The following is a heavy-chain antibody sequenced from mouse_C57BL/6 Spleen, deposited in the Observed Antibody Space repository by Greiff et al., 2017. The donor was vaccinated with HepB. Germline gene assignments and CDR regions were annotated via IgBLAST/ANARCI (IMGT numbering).Heavy chain of an antibody. CDR3: ARTGDYYAMDD. CDR2: IHPNSGST. J-gene: IGHJ4*01. CDR1: GYTFTSYW. V-gene: IGHV1-64*01. Sequence: QVQLKESGAELVKPGASVKLSCKASGYTFTSYWMHWVKQRPGQGLEWIGMIHPNSGSTNYNEKFKSKATLTVDKSSSTAYMQLSSLTSEDSAVYYCARTGDYYAMDDWGQGTSVTVSS.